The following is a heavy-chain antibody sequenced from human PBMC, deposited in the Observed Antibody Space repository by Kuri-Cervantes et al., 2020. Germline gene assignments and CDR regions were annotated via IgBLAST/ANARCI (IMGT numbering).Heavy chain of an antibody. D-gene: IGHD2/OR15-2a*01. Sequence: GESLKISCAASGFTFSSYSMSWVRQAPGKGLEWVANIKQDGSEKYYVDSVKGRFTISRDNAKNSLYLQMNSLRAEDTAIYYCARHRDSTIWYYYYMDVWGKGTTVTVSS. CDR2: IKQDGSEK. V-gene: IGHV3-7*01. J-gene: IGHJ6*03. CDR3: ARHRDSTIWYYYYMDV. CDR1: GFTFSSYS.